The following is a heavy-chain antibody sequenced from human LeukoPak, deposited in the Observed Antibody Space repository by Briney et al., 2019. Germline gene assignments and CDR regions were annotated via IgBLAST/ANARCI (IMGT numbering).Heavy chain of an antibody. Sequence: PGGSLRLSCAASGFTFSSYGMYWVRQAPGKGLVWVAFIRYDGSNKYYADSVTGRFTISRDNSKNTLYLQMKSLRAEDTAVYYCAKGGGYEAQYYYYYLDVWGKGTTVTISS. CDR1: GFTFSSYG. CDR3: AKGGGYEAQYYYYYLDV. D-gene: IGHD5-12*01. CDR2: IRYDGSNK. J-gene: IGHJ6*03. V-gene: IGHV3-30*02.